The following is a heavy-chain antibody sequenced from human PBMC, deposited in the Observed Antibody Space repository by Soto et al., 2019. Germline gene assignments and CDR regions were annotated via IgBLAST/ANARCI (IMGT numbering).Heavy chain of an antibody. CDR3: ARSGGGNYWGNWFDP. Sequence: QVRLVQSGAEVKKPGASVKVSCKASGHTFAKYGITWVRQAPGQGFEWMGWISAYNGNTKYAQKFQGRVTMTTDTSTTIAYMELRSLISDDTAVYYCARSGGGNYWGNWFDPWGQGTLVTVSS. V-gene: IGHV1-18*01. CDR2: ISAYNGNT. CDR1: GHTFAKYG. D-gene: IGHD7-27*01. J-gene: IGHJ5*02.